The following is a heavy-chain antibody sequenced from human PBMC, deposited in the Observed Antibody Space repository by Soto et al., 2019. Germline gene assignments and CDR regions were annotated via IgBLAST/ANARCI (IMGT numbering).Heavy chain of an antibody. D-gene: IGHD3-10*01. V-gene: IGHV3-33*01. J-gene: IGHJ6*02. CDR2: IWYDGSNK. Sequence: QVQLVESGGGVVQPGRSLRLSCAASGFTFSSYGMHWVRQAPGKGLEWVAVIWYDGSNKYYADSVKGRFTISRDNSKNTLYLQMNSLRAEDTAVYYCARDITMVRGVIARYYYGMDVWAKGPRSPSP. CDR1: GFTFSSYG. CDR3: ARDITMVRGVIARYYYGMDV.